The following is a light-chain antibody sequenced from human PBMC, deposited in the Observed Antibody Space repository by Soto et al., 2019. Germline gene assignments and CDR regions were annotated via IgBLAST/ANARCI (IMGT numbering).Light chain of an antibody. V-gene: IGKV3D-15*01. Sequence: EIVFTHSPATLSLYPGERATLSCRASHTVGRSLALYQQKPGQAPRLLISDASNRATGIPARFSGSGSGTEFTLTISSLQSEDFAVYYCQQYNNWLWTFGQGTKVDI. J-gene: IGKJ1*01. CDR2: DAS. CDR1: HTVGRS. CDR3: QQYNNWLWT.